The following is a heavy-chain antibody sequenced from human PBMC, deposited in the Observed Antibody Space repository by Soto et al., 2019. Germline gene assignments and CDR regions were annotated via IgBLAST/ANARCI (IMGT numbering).Heavy chain of an antibody. CDR2: ISSSSSYI. V-gene: IGHV3-21*01. J-gene: IGHJ6*02. D-gene: IGHD6-19*01. CDR3: GRDDCSGGYEHYYHVRDG. CDR1: GFTFSSYS. Sequence: GGSLRLSCAASGFTFSSYSMNWVRQAPGKGLEWVSSISSSSSYIYYADSVKGRFTISRDNAKNSLYLQMNSLRAEDTAVYYWGRDDCSGGYEHYYHVRDGGAQGTRATV.